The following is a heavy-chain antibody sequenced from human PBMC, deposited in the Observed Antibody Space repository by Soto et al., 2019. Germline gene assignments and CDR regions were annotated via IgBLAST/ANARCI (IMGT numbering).Heavy chain of an antibody. CDR2: ISWNSGSI. Sequence: GGSLRLSCAASGFTFDDYAMHWVRQAPGKGLEWVSGISWNSGSIGYADSVKGRFTISRDNAKNSLYLQMNSLRAEDTALYYCAKEMKYSSELGGYYYYYMDVWGKGTTVTVSS. V-gene: IGHV3-9*01. J-gene: IGHJ6*03. CDR3: AKEMKYSSELGGYYYYYMDV. CDR1: GFTFDDYA. D-gene: IGHD6-25*01.